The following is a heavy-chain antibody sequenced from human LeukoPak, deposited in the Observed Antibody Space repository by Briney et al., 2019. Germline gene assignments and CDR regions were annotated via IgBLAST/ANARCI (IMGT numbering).Heavy chain of an antibody. CDR2: IYYSGST. V-gene: IGHV4-39*01. Sequence: SETLSLTCTVSGGSISSSSYYWGWIRQPPGKGLEWIGSIYYSGSTYYNPSLKSRVTISVDTSKNQFSLKLSSVTAADTAVYYCARRNYSHFDYWGQGTLVTVSS. D-gene: IGHD1-7*01. CDR1: GGSISSSSYY. CDR3: ARRNYSHFDY. J-gene: IGHJ4*02.